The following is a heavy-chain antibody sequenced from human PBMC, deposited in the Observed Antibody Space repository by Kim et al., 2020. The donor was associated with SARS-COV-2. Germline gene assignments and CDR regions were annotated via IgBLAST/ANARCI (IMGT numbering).Heavy chain of an antibody. CDR2: IYYSGST. V-gene: IGHV4-59*01. Sequence: SETLSLTCTVSGGSISSYYWSWIRQPPGKGLEWIGYIYYSGSTNYNPSLKSRVTISVDTSKNQFSLKLSSVTAADTAVYYCASASGDSSGYYVGAEYFQHWGQGTLVTVSS. J-gene: IGHJ1*01. CDR3: ASASGDSSGYYVGAEYFQH. D-gene: IGHD3-22*01. CDR1: GGSISSYY.